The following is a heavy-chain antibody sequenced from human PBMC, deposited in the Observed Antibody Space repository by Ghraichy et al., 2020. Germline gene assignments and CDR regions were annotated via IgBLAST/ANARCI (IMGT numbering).Heavy chain of an antibody. J-gene: IGHJ3*02. V-gene: IGHV4-39*01. Sequence: SETLSLTCTVSGGSISSSSYYWGWIRQPPGKGLEWIGSIYYSGSTYYNPSLKSRVTISVDTSKNQFSLKLSSVTAADTAVYYCARRFPPDIVATSKDAFDIWGQGTMVTVSS. CDR3: ARRFPPDIVATSKDAFDI. CDR2: IYYSGST. CDR1: GGSISSSSYY. D-gene: IGHD5-12*01.